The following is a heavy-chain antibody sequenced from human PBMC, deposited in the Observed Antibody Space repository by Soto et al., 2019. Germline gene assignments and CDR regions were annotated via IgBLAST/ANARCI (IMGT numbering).Heavy chain of an antibody. V-gene: IGHV3-30-3*01. D-gene: IGHD3-3*01. CDR1: GVRLNTYA. CDR3: ARPGSGYDVLSGQYFYFYHTVDV. J-gene: IGHJ6*02. Sequence: SLKVSSAASGVRLNTYAIHWVRQAPGKGLEWVAVISYDGNNQDYADSVRGRFTISRDNSRNTLYLQMNSLRSEDTAVYYCARPGSGYDVLSGQYFYFYHTVDVWGQGTTVTVSS. CDR2: ISYDGNNQ.